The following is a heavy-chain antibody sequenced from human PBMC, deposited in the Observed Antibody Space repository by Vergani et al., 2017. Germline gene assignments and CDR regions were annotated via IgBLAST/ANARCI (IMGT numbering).Heavy chain of an antibody. J-gene: IGHJ4*02. Sequence: QVQLVQSGAELKRPGASVKVACKTSGYSFPSFGITWVRQAPGQGLEWMGWINPKSGVTNYAQKFQGRVTMTRDTSIATVYMELSSLRSEDTAMYYCARDGSGGSPFAMDVWGQGTLVTVSS. CDR1: GYSFPSFG. CDR3: ARDGSGGSPFAMDV. D-gene: IGHD2-15*01. V-gene: IGHV1-2*02. CDR2: INPKSGVT.